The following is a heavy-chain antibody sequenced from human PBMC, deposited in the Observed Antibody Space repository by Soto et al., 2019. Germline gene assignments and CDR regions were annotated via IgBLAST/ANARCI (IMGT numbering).Heavy chain of an antibody. CDR2: IKNKANRYTT. CDR3: ARVSLVGPSGGRYFDY. V-gene: IGHV3-72*01. CDR1: GLTFSAHY. D-gene: IGHD3-10*01. Sequence: EVQLVESGGGLVQPGGSLRLSCAASGLTFSAHYMDWVRQAPGKGLEWVGRIKNKANRYTTEYAASVEGRFTISREDSQNSLYLQMNSLKTEDTAVYYCARVSLVGPSGGRYFDYWGQGSQVAVSS. J-gene: IGHJ4*02.